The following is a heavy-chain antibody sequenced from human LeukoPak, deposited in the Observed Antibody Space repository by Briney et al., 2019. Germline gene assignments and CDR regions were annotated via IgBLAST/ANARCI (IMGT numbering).Heavy chain of an antibody. CDR1: GYTFTGYY. J-gene: IGHJ5*02. CDR3: AREGVATIDTNWFDP. V-gene: IGHV1-2*02. D-gene: IGHD5-12*01. CDR2: VNPNSGGT. Sequence: ASVKVSCKASGYTFTGYYMHWVRQAPGQGLEWMGWVNPNSGGTNYAQKFQGRVTMTRDTSISTAYMELSRLRSDDTAVYYCAREGVATIDTNWFDPWGQGTLVTVPS.